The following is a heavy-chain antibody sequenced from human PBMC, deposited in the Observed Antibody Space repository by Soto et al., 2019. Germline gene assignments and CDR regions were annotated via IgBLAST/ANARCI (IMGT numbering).Heavy chain of an antibody. Sequence: ASVKVSCKASGYTFTSYGISWVRQAPGQGLEWMGWISAYNGNTNYAQKLQGRVTMTTDTSTSTAYMELRSLRSDDTAVYYCARDLITRPYCSGGSCYGVYWGQGTLVTVSS. J-gene: IGHJ4*02. D-gene: IGHD2-15*01. CDR2: ISAYNGNT. V-gene: IGHV1-18*01. CDR3: ARDLITRPYCSGGSCYGVY. CDR1: GYTFTSYG.